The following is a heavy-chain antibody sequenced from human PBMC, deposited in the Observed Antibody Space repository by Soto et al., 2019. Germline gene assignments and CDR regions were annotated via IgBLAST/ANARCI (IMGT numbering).Heavy chain of an antibody. V-gene: IGHV3-30*19. J-gene: IGHJ4*02. CDR1: GFAVSKYV. CDR3: AKDRYFDSYYFDY. Sequence: PRGSLRLSCSASGFAVSKYVLHWVRHSPGKGLEWVAVMSFDGSDIYYADSVRGRLTLSRDNSKNTVFLQMNSLTTDDTAIYYCAKDRYFDSYYFDYWGQGTRVTVSS. D-gene: IGHD3-9*01. CDR2: MSFDGSDI.